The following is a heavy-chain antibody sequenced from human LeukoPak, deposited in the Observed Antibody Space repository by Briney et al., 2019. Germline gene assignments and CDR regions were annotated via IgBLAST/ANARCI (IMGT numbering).Heavy chain of an antibody. V-gene: IGHV4-59*08. D-gene: IGHD2-15*01. CDR3: ARRDCSGGFCYFDY. J-gene: IGHJ4*02. CDR1: GGSVRSYY. CDR2: IYYTGIT. Sequence: SETLSLTCTVSGGSVRSYYWNWIRQPPGRGLEWLGYIYYTGITNYNPSLKSRATISVDTSKNQFSLNLNSVTAADTAFYYCARRDCSGGFCYFDYWGQGALVTVSS.